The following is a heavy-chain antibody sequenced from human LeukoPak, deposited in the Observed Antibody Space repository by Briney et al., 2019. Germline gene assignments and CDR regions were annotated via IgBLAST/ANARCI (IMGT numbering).Heavy chain of an antibody. CDR1: GGSFSGYY. CDR3: ARGWFGFWHISYADDNAFGI. J-gene: IGHJ3*02. D-gene: IGHD2-2*01. V-gene: IGHV4-34*01. CDR2: INQSGRT. Sequence: SETLSLTCAVDGGSFSGYYWSWVRQVPGKGLEWIGEINQSGRTNYNPFFKSRVTISVDTSKNQISLKLSFVTATDTAMYFRARGWFGFWHISYADDNAFGIWGQGTMVTVSS.